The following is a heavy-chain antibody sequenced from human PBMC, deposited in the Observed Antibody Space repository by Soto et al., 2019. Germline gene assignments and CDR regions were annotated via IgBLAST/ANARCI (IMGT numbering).Heavy chain of an antibody. Sequence: QVQLQESGPGLVKPSQTLSLTCTVSGGSISSGDYYWSWIRQPPGKGLEWIGYIYYSGSTYYNPSLKSRVTISVDTSKNQYSLKLSSVTAADTAVYYCARDKIAAAGYFDYWGQGTLVTVSS. D-gene: IGHD6-13*01. CDR1: GGSISSGDYY. CDR2: IYYSGST. V-gene: IGHV4-30-4*01. J-gene: IGHJ4*02. CDR3: ARDKIAAAGYFDY.